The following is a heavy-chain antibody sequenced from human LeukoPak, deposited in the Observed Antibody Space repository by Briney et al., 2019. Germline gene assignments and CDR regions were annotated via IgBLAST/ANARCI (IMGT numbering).Heavy chain of an antibody. CDR2: ISGSGGST. CDR3: ARSGQWLVQKKNWFDP. CDR1: GFTFSSYG. Sequence: GGSLRLSCAASGFTFSSYGMSWVRQAPGKGLEWVSAISGSGGSTYYADSVKGRFTISRDNSKNTLYLQMNSLRAEDTAVYYCARSGQWLVQKKNWFDPWGQGTLVTVSS. V-gene: IGHV3-23*01. J-gene: IGHJ5*02. D-gene: IGHD6-19*01.